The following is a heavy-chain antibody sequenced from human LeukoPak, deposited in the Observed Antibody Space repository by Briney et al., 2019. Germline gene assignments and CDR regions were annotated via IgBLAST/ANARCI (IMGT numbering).Heavy chain of an antibody. CDR1: GGTFSSYA. J-gene: IGHJ4*02. CDR3: ARVVTGTTSSYFDY. D-gene: IGHD1-7*01. V-gene: IGHV1-69*01. Sequence: GASVKVSCKASGGTFSSYAISWVRQAPGQGLEWMGGIIPIFGTANYAQKFQGRVTITADGSTSAAYMELSSLRSEDTAVYYCARVVTGTTSSYFDYWGQGTLVTVSS. CDR2: IIPIFGTA.